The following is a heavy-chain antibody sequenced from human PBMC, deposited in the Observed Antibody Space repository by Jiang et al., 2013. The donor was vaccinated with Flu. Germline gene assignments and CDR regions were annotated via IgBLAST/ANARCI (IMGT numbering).Heavy chain of an antibody. D-gene: IGHD1-14*01. CDR3: ARVGRTEKRPGYYFDY. V-gene: IGHV1-2*02. CDR2: INPNSGGT. J-gene: IGHJ4*02. Sequence: KKPGASVKVSCKASGYTFTGYYMHWVRQAPGQGLEWMGWINPNSGGTNYAQKFQGRVTMTRDTSISTAYMELSRLRSDDTAVYYCARVGRTEKRPGYYFDYWGQGTLVTVSS. CDR1: GYTFTGYY.